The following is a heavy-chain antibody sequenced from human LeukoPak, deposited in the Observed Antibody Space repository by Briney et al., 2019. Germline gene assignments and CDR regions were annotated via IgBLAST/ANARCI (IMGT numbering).Heavy chain of an antibody. D-gene: IGHD2-21*01. J-gene: IGHJ6*03. CDR2: INHSGST. Sequence: SETLSLTCAVYGGSFSGYYWSWIRQPPGKGLEWIGEINHSGSTNYSPSLKSRVTISVDTSKNQFSLKLSSVTAADTAVYCCARYSGFYYYYYMDVWGKGTTVTVSS. V-gene: IGHV4-34*01. CDR1: GGSFSGYY. CDR3: ARYSGFYYYYYMDV.